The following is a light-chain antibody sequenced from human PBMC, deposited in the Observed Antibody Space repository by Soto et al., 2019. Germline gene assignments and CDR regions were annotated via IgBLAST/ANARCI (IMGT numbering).Light chain of an antibody. CDR3: RSYTSSRTSYV. CDR2: EVS. J-gene: IGLJ1*01. Sequence: QSVLTQPASVSGSPGQSVTISCTGTSXDVGGYNYVSWYQQQPGKAPKLMIYEVSNRPSGVPNRFSGSKSGNSASLTISGLQAGDEADYYCRSYTSSRTSYVFGTGTKVTVL. CDR1: SXDVGGYNY. V-gene: IGLV2-14*01.